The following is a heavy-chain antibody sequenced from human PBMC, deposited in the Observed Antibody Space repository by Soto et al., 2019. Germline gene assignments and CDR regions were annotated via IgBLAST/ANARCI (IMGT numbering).Heavy chain of an antibody. J-gene: IGHJ6*02. CDR1: GFTFSSYA. D-gene: IGHD4-4*01. CDR2: ISYDGSNK. V-gene: IGHV3-30-3*01. CDR3: AREVYSNYYYYYYGMDV. Sequence: GGSLRLSCAASGFTFSSYAMHWVRQAPGKGLEWVAVISYDGSNKYYADSVKGRFTISRDNSKNTLYLQMNGLRAEDTAVYYCAREVYSNYYYYYYGMDVWGQGTTVTVSS.